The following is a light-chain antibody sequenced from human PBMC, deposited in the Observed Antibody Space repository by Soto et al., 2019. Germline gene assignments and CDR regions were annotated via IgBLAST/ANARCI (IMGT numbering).Light chain of an antibody. V-gene: IGKV1-39*01. CDR3: HQTYSPPHT. CDR1: QSIDTH. J-gene: IGKJ1*01. Sequence: DIRMTQSPSSLSASVGDRVTITCRASQSIDTHLTWYQQHPGKAPNPLIYEASNLQSGVPARFSGSGSGTDFTLTISGLQPDDSATYYCHQTYSPPHTFGQGTKVEIK. CDR2: EAS.